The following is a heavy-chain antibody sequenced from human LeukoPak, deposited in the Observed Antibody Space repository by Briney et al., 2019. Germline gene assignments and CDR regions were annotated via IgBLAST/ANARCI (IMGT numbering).Heavy chain of an antibody. CDR1: GFTFSSYE. D-gene: IGHD6-13*01. CDR3: ARAAIAAARIYYYMDV. Sequence: GGSLRLSCAASGFTFSSYELNWVRQAPGKGLEWVSYISDTGSTIYYADSVEGRFTISRDNAKNSLCLQMNSLRAEDTAVYYCARAAIAAARIYYYMDVWGKGTTVTVSS. CDR2: ISDTGSTI. V-gene: IGHV3-48*03. J-gene: IGHJ6*03.